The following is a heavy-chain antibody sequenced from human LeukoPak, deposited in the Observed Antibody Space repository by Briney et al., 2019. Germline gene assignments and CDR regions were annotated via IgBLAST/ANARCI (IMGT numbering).Heavy chain of an antibody. CDR1: GFTFSSYA. CDR3: ARDSVAGIAAAGQFDY. CDR2: ISYDGSNK. D-gene: IGHD6-13*01. Sequence: GRSLSLNCAASGFTFSSYAMHWVRQAPGKGLEWVAVISYDGSNKTYADSVKGRFTISRDNSKNTLYLQMNSLRAEDTAVYYCARDSVAGIAAAGQFDYWGQGTLVTVSS. V-gene: IGHV3-30-3*01. J-gene: IGHJ4*02.